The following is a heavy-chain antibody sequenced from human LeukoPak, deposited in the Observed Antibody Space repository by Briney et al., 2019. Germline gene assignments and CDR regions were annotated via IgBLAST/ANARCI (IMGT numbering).Heavy chain of an antibody. J-gene: IGHJ5*02. D-gene: IGHD3-10*01. CDR2: ISGSGGST. Sequence: GGSLRLSCAASGFTFSSYAMSWVRQAPGKGLEWVSAISGSGGSTYYADSVKGRFTISRDNSKNTLYPQMNSLRAEDTAVYYCAKDGERYGSGSINWFDPWGQGTLVTVSS. CDR1: GFTFSSYA. V-gene: IGHV3-23*01. CDR3: AKDGERYGSGSINWFDP.